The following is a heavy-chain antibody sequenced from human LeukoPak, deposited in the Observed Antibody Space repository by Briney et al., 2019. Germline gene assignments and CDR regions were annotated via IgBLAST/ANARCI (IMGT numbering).Heavy chain of an antibody. V-gene: IGHV4-39*07. CDR3: ARDLASFGSGSYLTPGY. D-gene: IGHD3-10*01. J-gene: IGHJ4*02. Sequence: SETLSLTCTVSGGSISTSNYYWGWIRQPPGKGLECIGSVYYSGATYYDPSLKSRVTISVDTSKNQFSLKLSSVTAADTAVYYCARDLASFGSGSYLTPGYWGQGTLVTVSS. CDR1: GGSISTSNYY. CDR2: VYYSGAT.